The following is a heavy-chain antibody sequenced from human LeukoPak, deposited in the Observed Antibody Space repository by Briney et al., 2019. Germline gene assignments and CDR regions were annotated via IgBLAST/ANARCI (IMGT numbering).Heavy chain of an antibody. J-gene: IGHJ4*02. V-gene: IGHV3-23*01. D-gene: IGHD3-22*01. Sequence: GGSLRLSCAASGFTFSSYAMSWVRQAPGKGLEWVSAISGSGGSTYYADSVKGRFAISRDNSKNTLYLQMNSLRAEDTAVYYCAKGAHYYDSSGYIFFDYWGQGTLVTVSS. CDR2: ISGSGGST. CDR3: AKGAHYYDSSGYIFFDY. CDR1: GFTFSSYA.